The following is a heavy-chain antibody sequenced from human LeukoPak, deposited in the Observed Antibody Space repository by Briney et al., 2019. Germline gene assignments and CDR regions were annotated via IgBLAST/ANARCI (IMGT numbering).Heavy chain of an antibody. V-gene: IGHV3-23*01. Sequence: GGSLRLSCAASGFTFSSYGMSWVRQAPGKGLEWVSAISGSGGSTYYADSVKGRFTISRDNSKNTLYLQMNSLRAEDTAVYYCARGRAGYYYDYWGQGTLVTVSS. CDR3: ARGRAGYYYDY. CDR2: ISGSGGST. CDR1: GFTFSSYG. D-gene: IGHD3-22*01. J-gene: IGHJ4*02.